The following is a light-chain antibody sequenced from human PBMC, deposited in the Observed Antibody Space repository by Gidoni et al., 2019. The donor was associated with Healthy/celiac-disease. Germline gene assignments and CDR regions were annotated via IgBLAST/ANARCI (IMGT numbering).Light chain of an antibody. CDR3: QSYDSSLSGVV. J-gene: IGLJ2*01. Sequence: QSVLTQPPSVSEAPGQRVTISCTGSSSNIGAGYDVHWYQQLPGTAPKLLIYGNSNRPSEVPDRFSGSKSGTSASLAITGLQAEDEADYYCQSYDSSLSGVVFGGGTKLTVL. V-gene: IGLV1-40*01. CDR2: GNS. CDR1: SSNIGAGYD.